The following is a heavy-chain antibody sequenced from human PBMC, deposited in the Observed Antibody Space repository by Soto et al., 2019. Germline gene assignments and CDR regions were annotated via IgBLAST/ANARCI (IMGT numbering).Heavy chain of an antibody. Sequence: SETLSLTCTVSGGSIISYYWSWIRQPPGKGLEWIGYIYYSGSTNYNPSLKSRVTISVDTSKNQFSLKLSSVTAADTAVYYCASGDCSSTSCYFDYWGKGTTVTVSS. V-gene: IGHV4-59*01. J-gene: IGHJ4*03. CDR1: GGSIISYY. CDR3: ASGDCSSTSCYFDY. D-gene: IGHD2-2*01. CDR2: IYYSGST.